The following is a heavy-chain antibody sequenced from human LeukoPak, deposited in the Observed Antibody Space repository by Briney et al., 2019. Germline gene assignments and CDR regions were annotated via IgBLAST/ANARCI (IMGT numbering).Heavy chain of an antibody. D-gene: IGHD3-10*01. V-gene: IGHV3-9*01. CDR3: AAGAGITRY. CDR1: GFSFDDYA. J-gene: IGHJ4*02. Sequence: RSGRSLRLSCAASGFSFDDYAMHWVRQAPGKGLEWVSGITWNSGSIAYADSVKGRFTISRDNAKNSLYLQVNSLRSEDTALYYCAAGAGITRYWGQGTLVTVSS. CDR2: ITWNSGSI.